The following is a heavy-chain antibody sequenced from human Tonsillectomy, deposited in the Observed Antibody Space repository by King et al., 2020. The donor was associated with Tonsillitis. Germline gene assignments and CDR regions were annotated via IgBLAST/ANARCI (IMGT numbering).Heavy chain of an antibody. CDR1: GFTFSNAW. CDR2: IKSKTDGGTT. CDR3: TTNEVHSIGY. Sequence: VQLVESGGGLVKPGGSLRLSCAASGFTFSNAWMSWVRQAPGKGLEWVGRIKSKTDGGTTDYAAPVKGRFTISRNESKNTLYLQMNSLKTEDTSVYYCTTNEVHSIGYWGQGTLVTVSS. D-gene: IGHD1-1*01. V-gene: IGHV3-15*01. J-gene: IGHJ4*02.